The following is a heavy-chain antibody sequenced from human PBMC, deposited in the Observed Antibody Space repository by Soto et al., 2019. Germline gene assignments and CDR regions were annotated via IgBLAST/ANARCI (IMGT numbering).Heavy chain of an antibody. CDR2: IYYSGST. Sequence: SETLSLTCTVSGGSISSYYWSWIRQPPGKGLEWIGYIYYSGSTNYNPSLKSRDNISVDTSKNQFSLKLSSMTAADTAVYYCARDWYYGSGSYYGMDVWGQGTTVTVS. J-gene: IGHJ6*02. D-gene: IGHD3-10*01. CDR1: GGSISSYY. V-gene: IGHV4-59*01. CDR3: ARDWYYGSGSYYGMDV.